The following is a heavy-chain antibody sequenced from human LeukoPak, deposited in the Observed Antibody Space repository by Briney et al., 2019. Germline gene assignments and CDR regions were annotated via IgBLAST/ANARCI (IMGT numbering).Heavy chain of an antibody. CDR3: ATWMVVGATHDY. J-gene: IGHJ4*02. V-gene: IGHV3-23*01. CDR1: GFTFSTSA. CDR2: ISGSGDST. D-gene: IGHD1-26*01. Sequence: GGSLRLSCAASGFTFSTSAMSWVRQAPGKGLEWVSGISGSGDSTYYVDSVKGRFTISRDNSKNTLYLQMNSLRAEDTAVYYCATWMVVGATHDYWGQGTLVTVSS.